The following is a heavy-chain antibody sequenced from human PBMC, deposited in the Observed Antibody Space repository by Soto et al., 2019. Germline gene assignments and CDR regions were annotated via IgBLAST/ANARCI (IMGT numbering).Heavy chain of an antibody. J-gene: IGHJ6*02. Sequence: GGSLRLSCAAAGFTFSSYSMHWVRQAPGKGLEWVAVISYDGSNKYYADSVKGRFTISRDNSKNTLYLQMNSLRAEDTAVYYCARELQSSSGYGMDVWGQGTTVTVSS. V-gene: IGHV3-30-3*01. CDR1: GFTFSSYS. D-gene: IGHD6-6*01. CDR3: ARELQSSSGYGMDV. CDR2: ISYDGSNK.